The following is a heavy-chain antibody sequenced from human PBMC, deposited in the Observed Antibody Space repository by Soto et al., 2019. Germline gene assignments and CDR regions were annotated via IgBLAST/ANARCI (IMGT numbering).Heavy chain of an antibody. Sequence: GGSLKISCRGSGYDFNTNWFGWVRQLPGRGLEWVGIMYPGDSDTRYNPSLQGHVTLSVDVTVSTAFLQWRSLETSDTGMYFCARLPRDCNKTSCYYADHWGQGTQVTVS. CDR1: GYDFNTNW. D-gene: IGHD3-3*01. V-gene: IGHV5-51*01. CDR3: ARLPRDCNKTSCYYADH. J-gene: IGHJ4*02. CDR2: MYPGDSDT.